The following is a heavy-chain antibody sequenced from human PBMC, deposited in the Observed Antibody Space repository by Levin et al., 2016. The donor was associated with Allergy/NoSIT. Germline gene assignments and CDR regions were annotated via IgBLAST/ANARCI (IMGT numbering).Heavy chain of an antibody. D-gene: IGHD5-18*01. V-gene: IGHV5-10-1*01. Sequence: GGSLRLSCKGSGYSFTSYWISWVRQMPGKGLEWMGRIDPSDSYTNYSPSFQGHVTISADKSISTAYLQWSSLKASDTAMYYCARLPDAVDTAMHWGQGTLVTVSS. J-gene: IGHJ4*02. CDR3: ARLPDAVDTAMH. CDR2: IDPSDSYT. CDR1: GYSFTSYW.